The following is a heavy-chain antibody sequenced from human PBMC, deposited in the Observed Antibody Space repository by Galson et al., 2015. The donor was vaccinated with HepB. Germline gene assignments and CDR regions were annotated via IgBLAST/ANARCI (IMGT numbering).Heavy chain of an antibody. D-gene: IGHD3-16*01. CDR1: GFIFRHHA. CDR3: VKEGSWFGGDWFDP. CDR2: INGRGSTK. J-gene: IGHJ5*02. V-gene: IGHV3-23*01. Sequence: SLRLSCAGSGFIFRHHAMAWIRQAPGKGLEWVSGINGRGSTKSYSDAVKGRFSISRDNSKDTVFLQMDNLRAEDTAVYYCVKEGSWFGGDWFDPWGQGALVTVS.